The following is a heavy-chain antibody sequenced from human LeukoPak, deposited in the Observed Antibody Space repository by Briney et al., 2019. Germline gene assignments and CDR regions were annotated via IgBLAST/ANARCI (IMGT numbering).Heavy chain of an antibody. V-gene: IGHV3-48*03. J-gene: IGHJ4*02. Sequence: GGSLRLSCAASGFTFSSYEMNWVRQAPGKGLEWVSYISSSGSTIYYADPVKGRFTISRDNAKNSLYLQMNSLRAEDTAVYYCALWFGDPFDYWGQGTLVTVSS. CDR1: GFTFSSYE. CDR2: ISSSGSTI. D-gene: IGHD3-10*01. CDR3: ALWFGDPFDY.